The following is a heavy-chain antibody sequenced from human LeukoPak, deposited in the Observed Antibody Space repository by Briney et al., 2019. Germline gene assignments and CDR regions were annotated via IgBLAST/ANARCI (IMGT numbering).Heavy chain of an antibody. J-gene: IGHJ4*02. D-gene: IGHD6-13*01. CDR1: GGTFSSYA. CDR3: ARIAAAGTYLDY. Sequence: GSSVKVSCKASGGTFSSYAISWVRQAPGQGLEWMGGIIPIFGTANYAQKFQGRVTITADKSTSTAYMELSSLRSEDTAVYYCARIAAAGTYLDYWGQGTLVTVSS. CDR2: IIPIFGTA. V-gene: IGHV1-69*06.